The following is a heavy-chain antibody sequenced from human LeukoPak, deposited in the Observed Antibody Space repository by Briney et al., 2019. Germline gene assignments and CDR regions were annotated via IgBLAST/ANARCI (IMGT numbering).Heavy chain of an antibody. CDR3: AEDQYCSSTNCYAGFDY. CDR1: GFTFSKYA. J-gene: IGHJ4*02. V-gene: IGHV3-23*01. D-gene: IGHD2-2*01. Sequence: GGSLRLSCAASGFTFSKYAMSWVRQAPGKGLEWASAISGSGGSTYHADSVKGRFTISRDNSKNTLYLQMNGLRAEDTAVYYCAEDQYCSSTNCYAGFDYWGQGILVTVSS. CDR2: ISGSGGST.